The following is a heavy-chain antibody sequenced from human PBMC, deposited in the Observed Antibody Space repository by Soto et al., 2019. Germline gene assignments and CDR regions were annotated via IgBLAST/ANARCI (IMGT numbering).Heavy chain of an antibody. CDR3: ARVGYYDILTVDY. CDR1: GFTFSSYG. Sequence: GGSLRLSCAASGFTFSSYGMHWVRQAPGKGLEWVAVIWYDGSNKYYADSVKGRFTISRDNSKNTLYLQMNSLRAEDTAVYYCARVGYYDILTVDYWGQGTLVTVSS. D-gene: IGHD3-9*01. CDR2: IWYDGSNK. V-gene: IGHV3-33*01. J-gene: IGHJ4*02.